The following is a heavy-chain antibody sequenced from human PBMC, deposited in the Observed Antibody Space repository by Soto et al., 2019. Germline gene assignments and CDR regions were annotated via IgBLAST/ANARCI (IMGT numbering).Heavy chain of an antibody. CDR3: ATARMEYYFDY. J-gene: IGHJ4*02. D-gene: IGHD3-3*01. CDR2: IYHSGST. V-gene: IGHV4-4*02. Sequence: SETLSLTCAVSGGSISSSNWWSWIRQPPGKGLEWIGEIYHSGSTNYNPSLKSRVTISVDKSKNQFSLKLSSVTAADTAVYYCATARMEYYFDYWGQGTLVTVSS. CDR1: GGSISSSNW.